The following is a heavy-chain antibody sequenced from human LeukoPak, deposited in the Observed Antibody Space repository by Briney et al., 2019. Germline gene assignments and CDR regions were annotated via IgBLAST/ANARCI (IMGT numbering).Heavy chain of an antibody. Sequence: GGSLRLSCAASGFTFSSYGMHWVRQAPGKGLEWVAFIRYDGSNKYYADSVKGRFTISRDNSKNTLYLQMNSLRAEDTAVYYCAKDRDYYGSGRYLDYWGQGTLVTVSS. CDR2: IRYDGSNK. CDR1: GFTFSSYG. CDR3: AKDRDYYGSGRYLDY. D-gene: IGHD3-10*01. J-gene: IGHJ4*02. V-gene: IGHV3-30*02.